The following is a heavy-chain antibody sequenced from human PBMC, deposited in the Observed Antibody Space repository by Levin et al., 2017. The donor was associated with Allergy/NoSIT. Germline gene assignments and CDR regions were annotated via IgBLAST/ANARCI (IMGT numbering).Heavy chain of an antibody. D-gene: IGHD6-19*01. J-gene: IGHJ4*02. V-gene: IGHV4-59*01. CDR1: GGSIRSSY. Sequence: PSQTLSLPCTVSGGSIRSSYWSWIRQPPGKGLEWIGYIYYSGSTNYNPSLKSRVTISVDTSKNQFSLKLSSVTAADTAVYYCARDSSSGWYMGFDYWGQGTLVTVSS. CDR3: ARDSSSGWYMGFDY. CDR2: IYYSGST.